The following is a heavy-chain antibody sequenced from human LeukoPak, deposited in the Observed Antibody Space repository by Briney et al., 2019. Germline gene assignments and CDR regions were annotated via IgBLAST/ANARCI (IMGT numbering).Heavy chain of an antibody. CDR3: ARDRDWGCSYCSY. V-gene: IGHV3-33*01. J-gene: IGHJ4*02. D-gene: IGHD7-27*01. CDR1: GFTFSSYG. Sequence: GGSLRLSCAASGFTFSSYGMHWVRQAPGKGLEWVAVIWFDGSNKYYADSVKGRFTISRDNSKNTLYLQMNSLRAEDTAVYHCARDRDWGCSYCSYWGQGTLVTVSS. CDR2: IWFDGSNK.